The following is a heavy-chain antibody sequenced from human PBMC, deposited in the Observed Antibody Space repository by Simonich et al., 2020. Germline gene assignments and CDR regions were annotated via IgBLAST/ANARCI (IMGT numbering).Heavy chain of an antibody. CDR1: EYTFPGYY. CDR2: INPNSGGT. Sequence: QVQLVQSGDEVTKPGASVKVSCKAYEYTFPGYYMHRGPQAPGQGLEWIGWINPNSGGTNYAQKFQGRVTMTRDTPISTAYMELSRLRSDDTAVYYCARVRFEAFDIWGQGTMVTVSS. CDR3: ARVRFEAFDI. J-gene: IGHJ3*02. V-gene: IGHV1-2*02.